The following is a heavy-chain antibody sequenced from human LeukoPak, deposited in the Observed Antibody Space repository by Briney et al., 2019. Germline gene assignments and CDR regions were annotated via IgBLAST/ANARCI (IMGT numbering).Heavy chain of an antibody. CDR3: ALHRGYHNGDVVGYFDL. Sequence: GGFLRLSCEVSGIGFSSYAMSWVRQAPWKGPEWVSFIRESGDSTAYAASVTGRFTISRDNSKKTLYLQMNSLRAEDTAVYYCALHRGYHNGDVVGYFDLWGRGSLVIVSS. V-gene: IGHV3-23*01. CDR2: IRESGDST. CDR1: GIGFSSYA. D-gene: IGHD6-13*01. J-gene: IGHJ2*01.